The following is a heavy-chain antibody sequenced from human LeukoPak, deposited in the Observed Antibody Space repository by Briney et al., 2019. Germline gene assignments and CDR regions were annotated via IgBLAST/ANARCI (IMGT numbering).Heavy chain of an antibody. CDR1: GFTFSSSA. V-gene: IGHV3-23*01. J-gene: IGHJ4*02. CDR3: ARCDLRGYSGYELFDY. D-gene: IGHD5-12*01. CDR2: ISGSGSGGST. Sequence: GGSLRLSCAASGFTFSSSAMSWVRQAPGKGLEWVSSISGSGSGGSTYYADSVKGRFTISRDNSKNTLYLQMNSLRAEDTAVYYCARCDLRGYSGYELFDYWGQGTLVTVSS.